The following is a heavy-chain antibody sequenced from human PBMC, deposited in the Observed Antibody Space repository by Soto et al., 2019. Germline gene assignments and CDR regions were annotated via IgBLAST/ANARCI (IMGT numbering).Heavy chain of an antibody. Sequence: SVKVSCKASGYTFTNYGISWVRQAPGQGLEWMGWISVHNGNTNYAQKFQGRVTMTRDTSTSTVYMELSSLRSEDTALYYCARRAAAFDYWGQGTLVTVSS. CDR1: GYTFTNYG. D-gene: IGHD6-13*01. V-gene: IGHV1-18*01. CDR2: ISVHNGNT. J-gene: IGHJ4*02. CDR3: ARRAAAFDY.